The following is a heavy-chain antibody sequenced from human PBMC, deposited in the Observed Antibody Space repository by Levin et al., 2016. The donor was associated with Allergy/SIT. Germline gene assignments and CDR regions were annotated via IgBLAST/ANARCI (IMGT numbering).Heavy chain of an antibody. Sequence: ETLSLTCAASGFTFSSYAMSWVRQAPGKGLEWVSTITGSGGSTYQADSVRGRFTISRDTSKNTLFLQMNSLRAEDTAVYYCAKVSQSDLYYFGLDVWGQGTTVTVSS. CDR3: AKVSQSDLYYFGLDV. CDR2: ITGSGGST. D-gene: IGHD2-21*02. J-gene: IGHJ6*02. CDR1: GFTFSSYA. V-gene: IGHV3-23*01.